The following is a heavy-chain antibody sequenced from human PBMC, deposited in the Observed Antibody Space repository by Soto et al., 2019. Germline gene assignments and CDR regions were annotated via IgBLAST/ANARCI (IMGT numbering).Heavy chain of an antibody. CDR2: IWYDGSNK. CDR3: AKSAAYSSSFRMDV. D-gene: IGHD6-6*01. Sequence: WGSLRVSCGSSGFTFSSYGMPWVRQAPGKGLDSVAVIWYDGSNKYYADSVKGRFTISRDNSKNTLYLQMNSLRAEDTAVYYCAKSAAYSSSFRMDVWGQGTAVTVSS. J-gene: IGHJ6*01. V-gene: IGHV3-33*06. CDR1: GFTFSSYG.